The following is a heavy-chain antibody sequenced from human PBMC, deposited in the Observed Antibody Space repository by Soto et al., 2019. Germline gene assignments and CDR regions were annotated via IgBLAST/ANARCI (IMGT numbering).Heavy chain of an antibody. CDR1: GYSFTSYW. CDR3: ARHTYAGRDYNSSGYYNVVAFDI. Sequence: PGESLKISCKGSGYSFTSYWISWVRQMPGKGLEWMGRIDPSDSYTNYSPSFQGHVTISADKSISTAYLQWSSLKASDTAMYYCARHTYAGRDYNSSGYYNVVAFDIWGQGTMVTVSS. V-gene: IGHV5-10-1*01. D-gene: IGHD3-22*01. CDR2: IDPSDSYT. J-gene: IGHJ3*02.